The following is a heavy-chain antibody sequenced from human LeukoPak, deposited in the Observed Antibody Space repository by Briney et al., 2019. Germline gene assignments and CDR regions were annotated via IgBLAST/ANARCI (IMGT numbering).Heavy chain of an antibody. D-gene: IGHD5-24*01. Sequence: GESLKISCQGSGYTFSNYWIGWVRQMPGEGLECMGIIYPGNSDTRYSPSFQGRVTSLADKSISTAYLQWSSLKASDTAIYYCARHGPVDMAATDCDYWGQGTLVTVSP. J-gene: IGHJ4*02. V-gene: IGHV5-51*01. CDR1: GYTFSNYW. CDR2: IYPGNSDT. CDR3: ARHGPVDMAATDCDY.